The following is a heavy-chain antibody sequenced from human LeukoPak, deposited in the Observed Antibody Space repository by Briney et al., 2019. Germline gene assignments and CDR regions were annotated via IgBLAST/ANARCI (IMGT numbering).Heavy chain of an antibody. CDR1: GFTFSNYV. D-gene: IGHD2-21*02. CDR3: ARDPSRVVTDPGYY. V-gene: IGHV3-30-3*01. J-gene: IGHJ4*02. Sequence: PGRSLRLSCAASGFTFSNYVMHWVRQAPGKGLEWVAVVSYDGSNKYYADSVKGRFTISRDNSKNTLYLQINSLRAEDTAVYYCARDPSRVVTDPGYYWGQGTLVTVSS. CDR2: VSYDGSNK.